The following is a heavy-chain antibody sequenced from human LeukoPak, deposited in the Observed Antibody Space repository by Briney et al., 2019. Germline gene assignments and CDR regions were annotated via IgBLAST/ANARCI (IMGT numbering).Heavy chain of an antibody. Sequence: PGGSLRLSCAASGFTFSSYAMSWVRQAPGKGLEWVSAISGSGGSTYYADSVKGRFTISRENSKNTLYLQMNSLRSEDTAVYYCAKETLYSGAFDIWGQGTMVTVSS. CDR2: ISGSGGST. CDR1: GFTFSSYA. J-gene: IGHJ3*02. V-gene: IGHV3-23*01. D-gene: IGHD5-12*01. CDR3: AKETLYSGAFDI.